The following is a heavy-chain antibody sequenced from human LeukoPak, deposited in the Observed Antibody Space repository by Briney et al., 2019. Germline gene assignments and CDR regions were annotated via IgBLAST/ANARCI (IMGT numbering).Heavy chain of an antibody. Sequence: GESLKISCKGSGYSFTSYWIGWVRQMPGKGLEWMGIIYPGDSDTRYSPSFQGQVTISADKSISTAYLQWSSLKASDTAMYYCARRSYGSGSYYIYPFDYWGQGTLVTVSS. D-gene: IGHD3-10*01. V-gene: IGHV5-51*01. CDR2: IYPGDSDT. CDR1: GYSFTSYW. J-gene: IGHJ4*02. CDR3: ARRSYGSGSYYIYPFDY.